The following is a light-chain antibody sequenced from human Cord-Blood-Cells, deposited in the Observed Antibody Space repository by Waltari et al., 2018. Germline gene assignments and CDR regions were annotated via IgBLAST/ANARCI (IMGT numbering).Light chain of an antibody. CDR3: QKYNSAPPFT. V-gene: IGKV1-27*01. Sequence: DIQMTPSPSSLSASVGDRVPIPCRASQGISNYLAWYQQKPGKVPKLLIYAASSLQSGFPSRFSGSVSGTDFTLTISSLQPEDVATYYCQKYNSAPPFTFGPGTKVDIK. J-gene: IGKJ3*01. CDR2: AAS. CDR1: QGISNY.